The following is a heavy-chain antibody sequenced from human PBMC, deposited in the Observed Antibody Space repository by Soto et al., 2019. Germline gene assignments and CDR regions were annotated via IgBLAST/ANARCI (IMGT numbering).Heavy chain of an antibody. J-gene: IGHJ6*02. CDR2: ISYDGSNK. CDR1: GFTFSSYA. CDR3: AREQYSYGLTYYAYGLDG. Sequence: GGSLRLSCAASGFTFSSYAMHWVRQAPGKGLEWVAVISYDGSNKYYADSVQGRFTISRDNSKNTLYLQMNSLRAEDTSLYYCAREQYSYGLTYYAYGLDGWGQGTTVTVS. V-gene: IGHV3-30*04. D-gene: IGHD5-18*01.